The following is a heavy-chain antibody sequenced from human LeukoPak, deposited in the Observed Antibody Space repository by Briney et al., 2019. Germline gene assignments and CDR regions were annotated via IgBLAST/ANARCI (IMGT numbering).Heavy chain of an antibody. V-gene: IGHV3-23*01. CDR3: DGSDF. CDR2: ISESGSQT. CDR1: GFAFASYA. Sequence: GGSLRLSCAASGFAFASYAMGWVRQPPGKGLEWVSTISESGSQTHYADSVQGRFTISRDNSKNTLHLQMNDLRAEDTAIYYCDGSDFWGQGTLVTVSS. J-gene: IGHJ4*02. D-gene: IGHD3/OR15-3a*01.